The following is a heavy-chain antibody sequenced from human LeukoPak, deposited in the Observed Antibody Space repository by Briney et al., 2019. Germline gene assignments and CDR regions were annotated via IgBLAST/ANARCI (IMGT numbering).Heavy chain of an antibody. D-gene: IGHD4-23*01. CDR2: INPSGGST. V-gene: IGHV1-46*01. CDR1: GYTFTSYY. J-gene: IGHJ5*02. Sequence: ASVKVSCKASGYTFTSYYMHWVRQAPGQGLEWMGIINPSGGSTSYAQKFQGRVTMTRDMSTSTDYMELSSLRSEDTAVYYCARDNSVEDTAWWFDPWGQGTLVTVSS. CDR3: ARDNSVEDTAWWFDP.